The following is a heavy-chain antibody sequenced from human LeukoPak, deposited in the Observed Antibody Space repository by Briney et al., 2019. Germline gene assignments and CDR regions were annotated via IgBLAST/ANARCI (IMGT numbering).Heavy chain of an antibody. V-gene: IGHV3-64*03. CDR2: IISNGEST. J-gene: IGHJ4*02. CDR1: GFTFSGYA. CDR3: VKSASTWYLFDY. Sequence: PGGSLRLSCSASGFTFSGYAMHWVRQAPGKGLEYVPAIISNGESTYYSDSVKDRFTISRDNSKNTLYLQMSSLRPEDTAVYYCVKSASTWYLFDYWGQGTLVTVSS. D-gene: IGHD6-13*01.